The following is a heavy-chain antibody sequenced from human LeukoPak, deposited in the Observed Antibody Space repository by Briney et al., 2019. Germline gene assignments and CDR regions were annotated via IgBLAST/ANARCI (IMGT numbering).Heavy chain of an antibody. V-gene: IGHV3-23*01. Sequence: GGSLRLSCAASGFAFSTYAMSWVRQAPGKGLEWVSGIIGSGGSTYYADSVKGRFTISRDNSKNTLYSQMNSLRAEDTAIYYCAKAGCTNIVCYLNSWGQGTLVTVSS. CDR2: IIGSGGST. CDR1: GFAFSTYA. J-gene: IGHJ4*02. D-gene: IGHD2-8*01. CDR3: AKAGCTNIVCYLNS.